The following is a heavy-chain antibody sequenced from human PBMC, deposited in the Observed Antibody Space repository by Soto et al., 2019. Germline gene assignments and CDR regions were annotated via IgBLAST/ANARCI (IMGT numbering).Heavy chain of an antibody. Sequence: EVQLLESGGGLVQPGGSLRLSCAASGFTFSSYAMSWVRQAPGKGLEWVSDIRGSGGNTYYADFVKGRFTISRDNSKNTLYPQMNSLRAEDTAVYYCAKVPYVYSADYFDYWGQGTLVTVSS. CDR1: GFTFSSYA. V-gene: IGHV3-23*01. J-gene: IGHJ4*02. CDR3: AKVPYVYSADYFDY. D-gene: IGHD4-4*01. CDR2: IRGSGGNT.